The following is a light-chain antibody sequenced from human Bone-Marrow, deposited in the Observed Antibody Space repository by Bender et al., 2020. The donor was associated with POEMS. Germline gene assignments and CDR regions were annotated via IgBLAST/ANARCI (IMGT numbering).Light chain of an antibody. V-gene: IGLV2-23*02. Sequence: QSALTQPASVSGSPGQSITISCTGTSSDVGHYNLVSWYQQHPGKVPKLMIYDVTRPSSGVSSRFGCSKFSTAAPPTTSLHQPDDEADYYCCYSAGITTSVFGPGTTVTVL. J-gene: IGLJ1*01. CDR1: SSDVGHYNL. CDR3: CYSAGITTSV. CDR2: DVT.